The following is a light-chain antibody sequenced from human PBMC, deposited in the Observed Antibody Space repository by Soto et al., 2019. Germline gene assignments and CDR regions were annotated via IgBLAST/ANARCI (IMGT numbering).Light chain of an antibody. CDR2: GVS. CDR3: SSYISTSTLA. J-gene: IGLJ2*01. V-gene: IGLV2-14*01. Sequence: LTQPHSVSESPGKTVTISCTRSSGSIASNYVQWYQQHPGKAPKLMISGVSNRPSGVPHRFSGSKSGNTASLTISGLQPEDEADYYCSSYISTSTLAFGGGTKVTVL. CDR1: SSGSIASNY.